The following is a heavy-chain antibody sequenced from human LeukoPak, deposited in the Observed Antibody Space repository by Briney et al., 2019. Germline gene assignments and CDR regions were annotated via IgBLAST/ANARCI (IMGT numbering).Heavy chain of an antibody. CDR1: GFTFRSYA. CDR3: ARVEMATIGAFDY. Sequence: GGSLSLSCAASGFTFRSYAMHWVRQATGKGLEWVAVISYDGSNKYYADSVKGRFTISRDNSKNTLYLQMNSLRAEGTAVYYCARVEMATIGAFDYWGQGTLVTVSS. D-gene: IGHD5-24*01. CDR2: ISYDGSNK. V-gene: IGHV3-30*04. J-gene: IGHJ4*02.